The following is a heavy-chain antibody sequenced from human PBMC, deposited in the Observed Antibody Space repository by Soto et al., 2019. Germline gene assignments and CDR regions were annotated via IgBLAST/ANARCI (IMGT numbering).Heavy chain of an antibody. J-gene: IGHJ5*02. V-gene: IGHV3-21*01. CDR2: ISSSSSYI. Sequence: GGSLRLSCAASGFTFSSYSMNWVRQAPGKGLEWVSYISSSSSYIYYADSVKGRFTVSRDNAKNSLYLQLNSLRADDTAVYYCSRGRSPYYGYFDPWGPGTLVTVSS. D-gene: IGHD3-3*01. CDR3: SRGRSPYYGYFDP. CDR1: GFTFSSYS.